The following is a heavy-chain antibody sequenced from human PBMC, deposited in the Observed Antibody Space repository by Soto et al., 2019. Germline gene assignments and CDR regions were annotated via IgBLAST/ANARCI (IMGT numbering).Heavy chain of an antibody. V-gene: IGHV4-39*02. CDR2: IDDSGKV. D-gene: IGHD6-19*01. Sequence: SETLSLTCSVSGGSISGSPYHWGWIRQPPGKGLEWIGSIDDSGKVYYNPSLTGRATLFVDTSRNRFSLNLDSVTAADTAVYYCAIPPPIEVAGPDYWGQGTLVTVSS. CDR1: GGSISGSPYH. J-gene: IGHJ4*02. CDR3: AIPPPIEVAGPDY.